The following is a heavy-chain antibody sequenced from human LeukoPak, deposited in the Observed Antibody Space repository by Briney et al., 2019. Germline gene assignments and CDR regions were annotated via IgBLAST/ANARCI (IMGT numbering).Heavy chain of an antibody. CDR1: DGSISSFC. Sequence: SETLSLTCSVSDGSISSFCWSWIRQPAGKGLEWIGRIHTSGSTDYNPSLKSRVTMSVDTSKNQFSLKLSSVTAADTAVYYCARGTGAAGFYYFDNWGQGTLVTVSS. J-gene: IGHJ4*02. CDR2: IHTSGST. D-gene: IGHD6-13*01. V-gene: IGHV4-4*07. CDR3: ARGTGAAGFYYFDN.